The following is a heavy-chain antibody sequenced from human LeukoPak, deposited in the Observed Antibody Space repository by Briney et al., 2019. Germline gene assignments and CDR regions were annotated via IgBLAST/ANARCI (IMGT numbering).Heavy chain of an antibody. J-gene: IGHJ4*02. Sequence: GGSLRLSCAASGFTFSSYWMSWVRQAPGKGLEWVANIKQDGSEKYYVDSVKGRFTISRDNAKNSLYLQMNSPRAEDTAVYYCARDLYYYDSSGYYYWGQGTLVTVSS. CDR3: ARDLYYYDSSGYYY. V-gene: IGHV3-7*01. D-gene: IGHD3-22*01. CDR1: GFTFSSYW. CDR2: IKQDGSEK.